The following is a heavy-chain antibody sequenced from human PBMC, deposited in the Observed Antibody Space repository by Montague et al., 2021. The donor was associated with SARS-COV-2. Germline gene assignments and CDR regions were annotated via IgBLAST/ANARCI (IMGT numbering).Heavy chain of an antibody. Sequence: SETLSLTCAVTSGSLSSYYWSWIRQPPGKGLEWIGRIRPPGGTNYNPSLNGRVTISLDTSNNHVSLNLNSVTTADTAVYCCARAGCQRFLEFWGRGTLVTVSS. V-gene: IGHV4-34*01. CDR1: SGSLSSYY. CDR2: IRPPGGT. D-gene: IGHD1-1*01. J-gene: IGHJ2*01. CDR3: ARAGCQRFLEF.